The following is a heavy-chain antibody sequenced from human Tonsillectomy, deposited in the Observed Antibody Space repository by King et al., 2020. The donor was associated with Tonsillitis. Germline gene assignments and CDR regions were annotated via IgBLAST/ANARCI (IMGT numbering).Heavy chain of an antibody. Sequence: VQLVESGAEAQKPGASVKVSCKASGYTFTFYGINWVRQAPGQGLEWMGWVSTYSGDTNYAQNLQGRVTMTIDTSTSTAYMELRSLRSDDTAVYYCARGAGSNSLFYFDYWGQGSLVTVSS. D-gene: IGHD6-13*01. CDR2: VSTYSGDT. V-gene: IGHV1-18*04. J-gene: IGHJ4*02. CDR3: ARGAGSNSLFYFDY. CDR1: GYTFTFYG.